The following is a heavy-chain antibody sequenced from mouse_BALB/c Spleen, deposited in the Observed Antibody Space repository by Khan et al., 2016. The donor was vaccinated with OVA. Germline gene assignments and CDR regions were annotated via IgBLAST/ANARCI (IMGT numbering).Heavy chain of an antibody. D-gene: IGHD2-1*01. CDR1: GFTFSSYI. CDR2: ISNGGGST. CDR3: ARHGNYVSFDY. Sequence: EVELVESGGGLVQPGGSLKLSCAASGFTFSSYIMSWVRQTPEKRLEWVAYISNGGGSTYYLDTVKGRFTISRDNAKNTLYLQVSSLKSEDTAMDYCARHGNYVSFDYWGQGTTLTVSS. J-gene: IGHJ2*01. V-gene: IGHV5-12-2*01.